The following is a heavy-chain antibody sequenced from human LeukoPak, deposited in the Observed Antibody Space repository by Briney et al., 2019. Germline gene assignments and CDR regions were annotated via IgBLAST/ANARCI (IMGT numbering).Heavy chain of an antibody. J-gene: IGHJ4*02. CDR1: RLTLSNYW. CDR2: IKQDGSET. D-gene: IGHD6-19*01. CDR3: ARQRGSGCLDY. Sequence: GGSLRLSCAASRLTLSNYWMSWVRQAPGKGLEWVANIKQDGSETYYVDSVKGRFTISRDNAKNSLTLQMNSLRAEDTAVYYCARQRGSGCLDYWGQGTLVTVSS. V-gene: IGHV3-7*01.